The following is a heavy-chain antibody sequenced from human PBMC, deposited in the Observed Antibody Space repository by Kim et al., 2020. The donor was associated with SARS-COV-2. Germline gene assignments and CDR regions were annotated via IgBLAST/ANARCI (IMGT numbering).Heavy chain of an antibody. J-gene: IGHJ4*02. V-gene: IGHV5-51*01. D-gene: IGHD3-16*01. Sequence: YSPSFQGQVTISADKSNSTAYLQWSSLKASDTAMYYCARHRGRGGFDYWGQGTLVTVSS. CDR3: ARHRGRGGFDY.